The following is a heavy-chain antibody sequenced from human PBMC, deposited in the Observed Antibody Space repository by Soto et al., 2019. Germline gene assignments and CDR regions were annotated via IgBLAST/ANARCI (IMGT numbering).Heavy chain of an antibody. V-gene: IGHV3-7*01. Sequence: EVQLVESGGGLVQPGGSLRLSCAASGFTFSDYWMSWVRQAPGKGLEWVANIKQDGSEKHCVDSVKGRFTISRDNAKNSLDLQMNSLRAEDTAVYYCARVRRYSTLLDYWGQGTLVTVSS. CDR3: ARVRRYSTLLDY. D-gene: IGHD4-4*01. CDR1: GFTFSDYW. CDR2: IKQDGSEK. J-gene: IGHJ4*02.